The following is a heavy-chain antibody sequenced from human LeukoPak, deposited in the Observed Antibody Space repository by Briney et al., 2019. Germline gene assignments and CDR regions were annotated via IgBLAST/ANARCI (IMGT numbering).Heavy chain of an antibody. CDR1: GGSINSHY. D-gene: IGHD6-6*01. Sequence: SETLSLTCSVSGGSINSHYWSWIRQPPGKGLEWIGYIYTSGSTNYNPSLKSRVTISVDTSKNQFSLKLSSVTAADTAVYYCARNAYSSSSGGWFDPWGQGTLVTVSS. CDR3: ARNAYSSSSGGWFDP. J-gene: IGHJ5*02. V-gene: IGHV4-4*09. CDR2: IYTSGST.